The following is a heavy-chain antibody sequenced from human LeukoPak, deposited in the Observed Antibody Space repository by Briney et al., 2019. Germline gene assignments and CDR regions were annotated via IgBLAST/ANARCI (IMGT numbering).Heavy chain of an antibody. CDR1: GGSISSYY. CDR3: ASSRAITSQFDY. J-gene: IGHJ4*02. V-gene: IGHV4-59*01. CDR2: IYYSGST. Sequence: SETLSLTCTVSGGSISSYYWSWIRQPPGKGLEWIGYIYYSGSTNYNPSLKSRVTISVDTSKNQFSLKLSSVTAADTAVYYCASSRAITSQFDYWGQGTLVTVSS. D-gene: IGHD1-26*01.